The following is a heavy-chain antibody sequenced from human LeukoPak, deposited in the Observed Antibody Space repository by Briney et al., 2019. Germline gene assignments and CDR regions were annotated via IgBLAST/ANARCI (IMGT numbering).Heavy chain of an antibody. CDR3: ARDDDYYDSSGYYYDYFDY. Sequence: QSGGSLRLSCAASGFTFSGSAMHWVRQASGKGLEWVGRIRSKSNNYATAHAASVKGRFTISRDNAKHSLYVQMNSLRAEDTAVYYCARDDDYYDSSGYYYDYFDYWGQGTLVTVSS. CDR2: IRSKSNNYAT. J-gene: IGHJ4*02. CDR1: GFTFSGSA. D-gene: IGHD3-22*01. V-gene: IGHV3-73*01.